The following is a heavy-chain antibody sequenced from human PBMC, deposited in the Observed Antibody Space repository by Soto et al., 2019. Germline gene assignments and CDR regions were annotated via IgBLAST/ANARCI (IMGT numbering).Heavy chain of an antibody. V-gene: IGHV4-59*01. Sequence: PSETLSLTCTVSGGSISSYYWSWIRQPPGKGLEWIGYIYYSGSTNYNPSLKSRVTISADTSKNQFSLKLTSVTAADTAVYYCARDGYHGSGSYLSWFDPWGQGTLVTVSS. J-gene: IGHJ5*02. CDR1: GGSISSYY. D-gene: IGHD3-10*01. CDR2: IYYSGST. CDR3: ARDGYHGSGSYLSWFDP.